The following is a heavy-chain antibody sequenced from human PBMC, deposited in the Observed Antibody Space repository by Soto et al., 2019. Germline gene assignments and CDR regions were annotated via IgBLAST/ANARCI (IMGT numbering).Heavy chain of an antibody. CDR1: GFTVSSFG. CDR2: ISYDGSRQ. J-gene: IGHJ3*01. V-gene: IGHV3-30*18. CDR3: AKLRLLWFGESREDGFDV. Sequence: GGSLRLSCTASGFTVSSFGMVWVRQVPGKGLEGVAVISYDGSRQYYADSVKGRFTISRENSKKMLYLQMSSLRPEDSAVYYCAKLRLLWFGESREDGFDVWGQGTMVTVSS. D-gene: IGHD3-10*01.